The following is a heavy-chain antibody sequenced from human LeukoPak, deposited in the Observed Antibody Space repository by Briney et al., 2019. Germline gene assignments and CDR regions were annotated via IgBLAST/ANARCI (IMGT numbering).Heavy chain of an antibody. V-gene: IGHV1-46*01. CDR2: INPSSGGT. CDR3: ARSRAATAYCSGGSCYAFDY. Sequence: ASVKVSCKPSGYTFTGYYLHWVRQAPGQGLEWMGLINPSSGGTTYAQKFHGRVTMTRDTSTSTVYMELSSLSSEDTAVYYCARSRAATAYCSGGSCYAFDYWGQVTLVTVSS. J-gene: IGHJ4*02. CDR1: GYTFTGYY. D-gene: IGHD2-15*01.